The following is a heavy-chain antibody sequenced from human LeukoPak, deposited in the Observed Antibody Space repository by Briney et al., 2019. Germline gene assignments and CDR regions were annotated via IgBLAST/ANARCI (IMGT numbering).Heavy chain of an antibody. V-gene: IGHV1-2*02. CDR2: INPNSGGT. Sequence: ASVKVSCKASGHTFTGYYMHWVRQAPGQGLEWMGWINPNSGGTNYAQKFQGRVTMTRDTSISTAYMELSRLRSDDTAVYYCARGELIQGMKWFGELWYWFDPWGQGTLVTVSS. J-gene: IGHJ5*02. D-gene: IGHD3-10*01. CDR1: GHTFTGYY. CDR3: ARGELIQGMKWFGELWYWFDP.